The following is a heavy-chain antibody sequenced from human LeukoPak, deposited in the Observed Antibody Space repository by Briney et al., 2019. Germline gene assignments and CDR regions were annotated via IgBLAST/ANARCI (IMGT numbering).Heavy chain of an antibody. CDR1: GGSISSSNW. J-gene: IGHJ4*02. D-gene: IGHD3-22*01. CDR2: IYHSGST. Sequence: SGTLSLTCAVSGGSISSSNWWSWVRQPPGKGLEWIGEIYHSGSTNYNPSLKSRVTISVDKSKNQFSLKLSSVTAADTAVYYCARVTGDDSSGQGFDYWGQGTLVTVSS. V-gene: IGHV4-4*02. CDR3: ARVTGDDSSGQGFDY.